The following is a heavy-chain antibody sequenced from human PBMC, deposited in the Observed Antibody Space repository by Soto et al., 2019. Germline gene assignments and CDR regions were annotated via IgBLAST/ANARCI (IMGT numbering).Heavy chain of an antibody. CDR3: ARHVNLPLAGNGFDS. J-gene: IGHJ4*02. CDR2: IYYSGST. D-gene: IGHD6-19*01. CDR1: GGSISSYY. Sequence: SETLSLTCTVSGGSISSYYWSWIRQPPGKGLEWIGYIYYSGSTNYNPSLRSRVTISIDTSKNQFSLKLSSVTATDTAVYYCARHVNLPLAGNGFDSWGRGTLVTVSS. V-gene: IGHV4-59*08.